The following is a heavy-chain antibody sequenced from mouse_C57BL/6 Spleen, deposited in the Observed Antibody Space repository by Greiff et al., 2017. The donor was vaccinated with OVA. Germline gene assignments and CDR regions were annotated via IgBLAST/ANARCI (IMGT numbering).Heavy chain of an antibody. Sequence: EVMLVESEGGLVQPGSSMKLSCTASGFTFSDYYMAWVRQVPEKGLEWVANINYDGSSTYYLDSLKSRFIISRDNAKNILYLQMSSLKSEDTATYYCARVLLRYSDVCGTETTVTVSS. D-gene: IGHD2-3*01. V-gene: IGHV5-16*01. CDR1: GFTFSDYY. J-gene: IGHJ1*03. CDR3: ARVLLRYSDV. CDR2: INYDGSST.